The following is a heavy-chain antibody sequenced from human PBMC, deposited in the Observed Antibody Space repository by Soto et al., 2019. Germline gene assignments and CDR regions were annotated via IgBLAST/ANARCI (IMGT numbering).Heavy chain of an antibody. CDR2: MRPDSGGA. J-gene: IGHJ4*02. D-gene: IGHD3-16*01. V-gene: IGHV1-2*02. CDR1: GYTFTGYY. CDR3: ARDPHEGVYDY. Sequence: QVQLVQSGAEVKKPGASVKVSCKASGYTFTGYYLHWIRQAPGQGLEWMGWMRPDSGGANYAQKFQGRVSMTRDTSIRTFYMELSRLRSDDTAVYYCARDPHEGVYDYWGQGTLVTVSS.